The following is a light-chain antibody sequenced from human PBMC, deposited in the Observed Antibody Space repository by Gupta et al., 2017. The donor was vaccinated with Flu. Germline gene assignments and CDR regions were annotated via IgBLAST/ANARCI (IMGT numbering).Light chain of an antibody. CDR2: GSN. V-gene: IGLV1-44*01. Sequence: QSVLAQPPSASGTPGQRVTITCSGSSSNIGSNAVNWYQQAPGTSPKLLIYGSNQRPSGVPDRFAGSKSGTSASLAIRGLQSEDEADYYCATWDDSLNGHYVFGTGTKVTVL. J-gene: IGLJ1*01. CDR1: SSNIGSNA. CDR3: ATWDDSLNGHYV.